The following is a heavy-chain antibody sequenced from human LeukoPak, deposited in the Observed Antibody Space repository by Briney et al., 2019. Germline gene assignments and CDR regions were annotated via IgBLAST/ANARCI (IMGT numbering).Heavy chain of an antibody. CDR3: ARHRTTMVRGVIGYYYYYMDV. D-gene: IGHD3-10*01. CDR1: GGSISSGSYY. Sequence: SETLSLTCTVSGGSISSGSYYWSWIRQPPGKGLEWIGYIYYSGSTNYNPSLKSRVTISVDTSKNQFSLKLSSVTAADTAVYYCARHRTTMVRGVIGYYYYYMDVWGKGTTVTVSS. V-gene: IGHV4-61*01. CDR2: IYYSGST. J-gene: IGHJ6*03.